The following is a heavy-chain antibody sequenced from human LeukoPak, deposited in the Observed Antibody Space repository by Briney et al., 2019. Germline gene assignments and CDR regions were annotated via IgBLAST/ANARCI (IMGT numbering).Heavy chain of an antibody. CDR2: VYRSGST. CDR1: GYSISSGYH. Sequence: SETLSLTCVVSGYSISSGYHWGWIRQPPGKGLEWIGSVYRSGSTYYNPSLKSRVTISVDTSKNQISLKVRSVTAADTAVYYCAGENWVFDYWGQGILVTVSS. D-gene: IGHD7-27*01. V-gene: IGHV4-38-2*02. J-gene: IGHJ4*02. CDR3: AGENWVFDY.